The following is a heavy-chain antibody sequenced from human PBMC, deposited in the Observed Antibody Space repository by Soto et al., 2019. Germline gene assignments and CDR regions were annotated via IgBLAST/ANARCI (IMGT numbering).Heavy chain of an antibody. CDR3: AKSYDLWSPYLSFGDQRDP. J-gene: IGHJ5*02. Sequence: QVQLVESGGGVVQPGESLRLSCAASGFIFGSYAMNWVRQVPGKGPEWVAVLSTDGSTPYYADSVRGRFTISRDNSKSTLFLQLKSLRPEDTAIYFCAKSYDLWSPYLSFGDQRDPWGQGTLVTVSS. V-gene: IGHV3-30*16. CDR1: GFIFGSYA. CDR2: LSTDGSTP. D-gene: IGHD3-3*01.